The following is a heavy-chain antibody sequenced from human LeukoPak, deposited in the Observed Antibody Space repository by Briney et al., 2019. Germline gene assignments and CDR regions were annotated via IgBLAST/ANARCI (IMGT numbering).Heavy chain of an antibody. V-gene: IGHV4-59*01. D-gene: IGHD3-22*01. Sequence: SETLSLTCTVSGGSISNYYWSWIRQPPGKGLEWIGYIYYSGSTSYNPSLKSRVTMSVDTSKNQFSLKLSSVTAADTAVYYCAIDHYYDSSGYTFRHWGQGTLVTVSS. J-gene: IGHJ1*01. CDR1: GGSISNYY. CDR3: AIDHYYDSSGYTFRH. CDR2: IYYSGST.